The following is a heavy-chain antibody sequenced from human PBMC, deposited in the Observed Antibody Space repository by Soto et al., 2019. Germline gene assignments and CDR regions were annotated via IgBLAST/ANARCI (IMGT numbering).Heavy chain of an antibody. D-gene: IGHD5-12*01. Sequence: QITVKESGLTLVKPTETLTLTCTFSGFSLSSIGMGVGWIRQPPGKALEWLTLIYWDDDKRYSPSLSSRHTITKDPSKNQVDLTMTNMDPVDTATYYCARLTRGVYDLDRLWEKFDYWGQGALVTVS. CDR3: ARLTRGVYDLDRLWEKFDY. CDR2: IYWDDDK. V-gene: IGHV2-5*02. CDR1: GFSLSSIGMG. J-gene: IGHJ4*02.